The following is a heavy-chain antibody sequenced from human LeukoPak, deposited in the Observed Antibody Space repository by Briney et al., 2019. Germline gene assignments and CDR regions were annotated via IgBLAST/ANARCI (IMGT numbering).Heavy chain of an antibody. CDR1: GFTFSSYW. V-gene: IGHV3-7*01. CDR3: AREVGWFGVYYFDY. D-gene: IGHD3-10*01. CDR2: IKQDGSEK. J-gene: IGHJ4*02. Sequence: GSLRLSCAASGFTFSSYWMSWVRQAPGKGLEWVANIKQDGSEKYYVDSVKGRFTISRDNAKNSLYLRMNSLRAEDTAVYYCAREVGWFGVYYFDYWGQGTLVTVSS.